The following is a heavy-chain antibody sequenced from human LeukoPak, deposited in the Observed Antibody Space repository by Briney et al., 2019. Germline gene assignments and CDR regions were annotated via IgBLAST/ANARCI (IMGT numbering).Heavy chain of an antibody. J-gene: IGHJ5*02. CDR3: ARGVSSYLSYNWFDP. CDR1: GCTFTGYY. Sequence: ASVKVSCKASGCTFTGYYMHWVRQAPGQGLEWMGWINPNSGGTNYAQKFQGRVTMTRDTSISTAYMELSRLRSDDTAVYYCARGVSSYLSYNWFDPWGQGTLVTVSS. CDR2: INPNSGGT. D-gene: IGHD6-6*01. V-gene: IGHV1-2*02.